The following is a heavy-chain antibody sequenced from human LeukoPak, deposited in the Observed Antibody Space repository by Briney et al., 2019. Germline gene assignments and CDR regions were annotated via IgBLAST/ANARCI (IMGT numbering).Heavy chain of an antibody. D-gene: IGHD2-2*03. Sequence: GGSLRLSCAASGFTFSSYGMHWVRQAPGKGLEWVAVISYDGSNKYYADSVKGRFTISRDNSKNTLYLQMNSLRAEDTAVYYCAKDMDIVVVPAAISGDYWGQGTLVTVSS. J-gene: IGHJ4*02. CDR3: AKDMDIVVVPAAISGDY. V-gene: IGHV3-30*18. CDR1: GFTFSSYG. CDR2: ISYDGSNK.